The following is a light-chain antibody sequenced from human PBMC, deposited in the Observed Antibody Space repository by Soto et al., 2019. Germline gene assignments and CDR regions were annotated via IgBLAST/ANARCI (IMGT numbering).Light chain of an antibody. CDR3: SSYTSSNTFV. CDR1: SSGVGRYNY. J-gene: IGLJ1*01. V-gene: IGLV2-14*01. CDR2: DVS. Sequence: QSVLAQPDSVSGSPGQSIAISCTGTSSGVGRYNYVSWFQQHPGKAPKLMIYDVSNRPSGVSDRFSGSKSGNTASLTISGLQAEDEADYYCSSYTSSNTFVFGTGTKLTVL.